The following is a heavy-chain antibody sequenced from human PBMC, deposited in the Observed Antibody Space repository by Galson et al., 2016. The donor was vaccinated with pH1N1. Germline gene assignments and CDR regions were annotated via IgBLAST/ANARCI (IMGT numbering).Heavy chain of an antibody. V-gene: IGHV4-59*08. J-gene: IGHJ4*02. D-gene: IGHD2-8*02. CDR2: IFYTGNT. Sequence: SETLSLTCSVSGGSISQYYWTWIRQPPGEGLEWIGYIFYTGNTNYNPSLKSRVTMSVDTSKNQFSLNLRSVTAADTAVYYCARHGTLTGGASYSFDYWGQGTLVTVSS. CDR1: GGSISQYY. CDR3: ARHGTLTGGASYSFDY.